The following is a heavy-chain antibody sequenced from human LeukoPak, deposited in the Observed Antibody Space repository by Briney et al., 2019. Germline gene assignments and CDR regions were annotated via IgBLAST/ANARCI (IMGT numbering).Heavy chain of an antibody. CDR3: ARGIWYPFDY. CDR2: INHSGST. D-gene: IGHD6-13*01. CDR1: GGSFSGYY. J-gene: IGHJ4*02. Sequence: PSETLSLTCAVYGGSFSGYYWSWIRQPPGKGLEWIGEINHSGSTNYNPSLKSRVTISVDTSKNQFSLKLSSVTAADTAVYYCARGIWYPFDYWGQGTLVTVSS. V-gene: IGHV4-34*01.